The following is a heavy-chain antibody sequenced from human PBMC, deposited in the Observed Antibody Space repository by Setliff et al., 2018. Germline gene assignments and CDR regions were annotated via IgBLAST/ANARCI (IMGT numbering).Heavy chain of an antibody. CDR3: AKAIAPIVVVPAAMLEAY. J-gene: IGHJ4*02. Sequence: GGSLRLSCAASGFTFSNYAMGWVRQAPGEGLEWVSSISGSASSTYYADSVKGRFTISRDNSKNTLFLQMLSRRVEDTAVYYCAKAIAPIVVVPAAMLEAYWGQGTLVTASS. D-gene: IGHD2-2*01. V-gene: IGHV3-23*01. CDR2: ISGSASST. CDR1: GFTFSNYA.